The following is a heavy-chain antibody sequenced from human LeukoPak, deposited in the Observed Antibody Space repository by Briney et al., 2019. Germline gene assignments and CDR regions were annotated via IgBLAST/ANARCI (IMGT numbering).Heavy chain of an antibody. J-gene: IGHJ5*02. CDR2: IYYSGST. D-gene: IGHD2-2*02. CDR1: GGSISSYY. V-gene: IGHV4-59*01. Sequence: SETLSLTCTVSGGSISSYYWSWIRQPPGKGLEWIGYIYYSGSTNYNPSLKGRVTISVDTSKNQFSLKLSSVTAADTAVYYCARECSSTSCYTGRGAGNWFDPWGQGTLVTVSS. CDR3: ARECSSTSCYTGRGAGNWFDP.